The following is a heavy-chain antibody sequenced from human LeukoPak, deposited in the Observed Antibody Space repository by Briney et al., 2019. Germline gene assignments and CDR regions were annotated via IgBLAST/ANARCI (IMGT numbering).Heavy chain of an antibody. CDR3: ARGSRITMIVAIDAFDI. D-gene: IGHD3-22*01. CDR1: GYTFTGYY. J-gene: IGHJ3*02. CDR2: INPNSGGT. Sequence: ASVKVSCKASGYTFTGYYMHWVRQAPGQGLEWMGWINPNSGGTNYAQKFQGWVTMTRDTSISTAYMELSRLRSDDTAVYYCARGSRITMIVAIDAFDIWGQGTMVTVSS. V-gene: IGHV1-2*04.